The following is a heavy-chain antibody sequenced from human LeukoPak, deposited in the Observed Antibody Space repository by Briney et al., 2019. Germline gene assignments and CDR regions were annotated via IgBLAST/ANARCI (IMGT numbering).Heavy chain of an antibody. Sequence: PGGSLRLSCAASRFTCSRYSMKWVRQAPGEGLEWVLYISSSSSTMYYADSVKGRFTISRDSAKNSLYLQMNSLRVEDTAVYYCARDPYSGYDLQAFDYWGQGNLVTVSS. CDR2: ISSSSSTM. V-gene: IGHV3-48*01. CDR3: ARDPYSGYDLQAFDY. J-gene: IGHJ4*02. CDR1: RFTCSRYS. D-gene: IGHD5-12*01.